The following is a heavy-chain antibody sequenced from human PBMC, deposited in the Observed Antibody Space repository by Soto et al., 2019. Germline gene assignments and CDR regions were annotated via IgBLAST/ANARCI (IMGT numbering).Heavy chain of an antibody. Sequence: SGPTLVNPTQTLTLTCTFSGFSLSTSGVGVGWIRQPPGKALEWLALIYWDDDKRYSPSLKSRLTITKDTSKNQVVLTMTNMDPVDTATYYCAHVRLYDILTGYYALFDYWGQGTLVTAPQ. CDR1: GFSLSTSGVG. CDR2: IYWDDDK. J-gene: IGHJ4*02. V-gene: IGHV2-5*02. CDR3: AHVRLYDILTGYYALFDY. D-gene: IGHD3-9*01.